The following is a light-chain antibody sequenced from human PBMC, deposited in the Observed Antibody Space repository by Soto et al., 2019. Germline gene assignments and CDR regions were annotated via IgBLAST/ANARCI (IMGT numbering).Light chain of an antibody. CDR2: GAS. V-gene: IGKV3-15*01. CDR3: QQYTDWGT. J-gene: IGKJ1*01. Sequence: EIVMTQSPATLSVSPGERATLSCRASQSVRSDLAWYQQKPGQAPRLLIYGASTRAPGIPARFSGTGSGTEFTLTISSLQSEDLAVYYCQQYTDWGTFGQGTKVEIK. CDR1: QSVRSD.